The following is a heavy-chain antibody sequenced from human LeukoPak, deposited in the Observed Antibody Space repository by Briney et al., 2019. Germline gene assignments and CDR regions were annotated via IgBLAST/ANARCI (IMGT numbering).Heavy chain of an antibody. CDR1: GYSISSGYY. J-gene: IGHJ4*02. V-gene: IGHV4-38-2*02. CDR3: ARVVMTSFDY. CDR2: IYHSGST. D-gene: IGHD1-26*01. Sequence: SETLSLTCTVSGYSISSGYYWGWIRQPPGKGLEWIGSIYHSGSTYYNPSLKSRVTISVDTSKNQFSLKLSSVTAADTAVYYCARVVMTSFDYWGQGTLVTVSS.